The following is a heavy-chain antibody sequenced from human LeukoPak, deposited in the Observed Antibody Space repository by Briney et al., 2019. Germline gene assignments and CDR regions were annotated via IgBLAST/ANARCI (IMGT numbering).Heavy chain of an antibody. CDR2: VYYSGRT. J-gene: IGHJ1*01. CDR1: VGSIISSSYY. Sequence: SETLSLTCTVSVGSIISSSYYWGWIRQPPGKGREWLGDVYYSGRTYSSPSLKIRVAISVDTSWNQFSLNLSSVAAADTAVYYCAIRRYYDSTGYLDWGQGTLVTVSS. V-gene: IGHV4-39*01. D-gene: IGHD3-22*01. CDR3: AIRRYYDSTGYLD.